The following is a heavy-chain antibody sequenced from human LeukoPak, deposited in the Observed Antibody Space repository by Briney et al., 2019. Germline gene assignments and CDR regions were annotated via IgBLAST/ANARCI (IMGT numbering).Heavy chain of an antibody. CDR3: ARDIYYDSSGYYDY. Sequence: ASVKVSFKASGYTFTSYGISWVRQAPGQGLEWMGWISAYNGNTNYAQKLQGRVTMTTDTSTSTAYMELRSLRSDDTAVYYCARDIYYDSSGYYDYWGQGTLVTVSS. V-gene: IGHV1-18*01. CDR2: ISAYNGNT. CDR1: GYTFTSYG. D-gene: IGHD3-22*01. J-gene: IGHJ4*02.